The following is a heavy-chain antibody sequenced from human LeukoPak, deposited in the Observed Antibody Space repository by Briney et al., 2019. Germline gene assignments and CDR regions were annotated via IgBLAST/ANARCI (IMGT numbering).Heavy chain of an antibody. CDR2: IVVGSGNT. CDR1: GFTFTSSA. D-gene: IGHD3-10*01. J-gene: IGHJ4*02. CDR3: AATPSMVRGPPVVDFDY. V-gene: IGHV1-58*01. Sequence: GASVKVSCKASGFTFTSSAVQWVRQARGQRLEWIGWIVVGSGNTNYAQKFQERVTITRDMSTSTAYMELSSLRSEDTAVYYCAATPSMVRGPPVVDFDYWGKGPLVTVSS.